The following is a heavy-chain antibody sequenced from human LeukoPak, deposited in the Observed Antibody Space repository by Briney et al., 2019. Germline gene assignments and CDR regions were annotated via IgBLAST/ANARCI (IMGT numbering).Heavy chain of an antibody. Sequence: GGSLRLSCTASGFTFSSSVMSWVRQAPGKGLEWVSAISGSGSNTYYADSVKGRFTISRDNSQSTLHLQIGSLRAEDTAVYYCAKLVAHWGQGTLVTVSS. CDR1: GFTFSSSV. D-gene: IGHD5-12*01. J-gene: IGHJ4*02. CDR2: ISGSGSNT. V-gene: IGHV3-23*01. CDR3: AKLVAH.